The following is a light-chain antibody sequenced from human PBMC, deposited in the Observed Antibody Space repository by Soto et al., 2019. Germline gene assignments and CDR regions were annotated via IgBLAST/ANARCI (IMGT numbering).Light chain of an antibody. CDR2: DAS. CDR3: QHRET. Sequence: DIPMTQSPSTMSESVGDRVTITCRASQSISSWLAWYQQKPGKAPKLLIYDASSLVSEVPSKFSGSGSGTEFYIAPNSQQAGDFATYTWQHRETVGRRTK. CDR1: QSISSW. V-gene: IGKV1-5*01. J-gene: IGKJ4*01.